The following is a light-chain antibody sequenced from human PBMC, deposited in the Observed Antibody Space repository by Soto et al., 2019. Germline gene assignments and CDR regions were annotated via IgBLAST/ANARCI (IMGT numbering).Light chain of an antibody. J-gene: IGKJ1*01. V-gene: IGKV1-5*01. CDR2: DAS. CDR1: QSVSSW. CDR3: QKYNRYSRK. Sequence: DIQMTQSQSSLSEPVVDRVTVTRRASQSVSSWLAWYQQKPGKAPKLLIYDASGLETGVPSRFSGSGSGTEFTLTISSLQPDDFATYYCQKYNRYSRKCGQGNMGDIK.